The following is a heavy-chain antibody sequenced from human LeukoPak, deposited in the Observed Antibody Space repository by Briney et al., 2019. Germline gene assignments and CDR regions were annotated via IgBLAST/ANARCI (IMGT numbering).Heavy chain of an antibody. J-gene: IGHJ6*02. CDR1: GFTFSSYA. Sequence: PGGSLRLSCAASGFTFSSYAMSWVRQAPGKGLEWVAVISYDGSNKYYADSVKGRFTISRDNSKSTLYLQMNSLRAEDTAVYYCARIFDYGDYYYYGMDVWGQGTTVTVSS. CDR2: ISYDGSNK. D-gene: IGHD4-17*01. CDR3: ARIFDYGDYYYYGMDV. V-gene: IGHV3-30-3*01.